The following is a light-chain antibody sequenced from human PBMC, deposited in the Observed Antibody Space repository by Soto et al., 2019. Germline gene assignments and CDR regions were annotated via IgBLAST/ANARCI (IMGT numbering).Light chain of an antibody. Sequence: QSVLRQSASVSGSPGQSITISCTGTSSDVGAYNSVSWYQQHPGKVPKLIIYEVSNRPSGVSNRFSGSKSGNTASLTISGLQAEDEADYYCSSYTTSSTRVFGTGTKVTVL. CDR1: SSDVGAYNS. J-gene: IGLJ1*01. V-gene: IGLV2-14*01. CDR3: SSYTTSSTRV. CDR2: EVS.